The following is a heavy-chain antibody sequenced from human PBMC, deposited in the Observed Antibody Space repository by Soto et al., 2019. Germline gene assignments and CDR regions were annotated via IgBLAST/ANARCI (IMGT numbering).Heavy chain of an antibody. V-gene: IGHV3-53*02. CDR3: ARGFHDSSGYYYGDYYGMAV. D-gene: IGHD3-22*01. CDR2: IYSGGST. J-gene: IGHJ6*02. CDR1: GFTVSSNY. Sequence: EVQLVETGGGLIQPGGSLRLSCAASGFTVSSNYMSWVRQAPGKGLEWVSVIYSGGSTYYADSVKGRFTISRDNSKNTPYLQMNSLRAEDTAVYYCARGFHDSSGYYYGDYYGMAVWGQGTTVTVSS.